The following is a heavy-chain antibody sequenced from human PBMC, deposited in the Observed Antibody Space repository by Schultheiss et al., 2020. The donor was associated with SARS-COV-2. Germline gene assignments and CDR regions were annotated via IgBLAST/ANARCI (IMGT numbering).Heavy chain of an antibody. Sequence: SQTLSLTCAVYGGSFSGYYWGWIRQPPGKGLEWIGSIYYSGSTYYNPSLKSRVTISVDTSKNQFSLKLSSVTAADTAVYYCASLPPRYYYYMDVWGKGTTVTVSS. CDR3: ASLPPRYYYYMDV. CDR1: GGSFSGYY. V-gene: IGHV4-34*01. CDR2: IYYSGST. J-gene: IGHJ6*03.